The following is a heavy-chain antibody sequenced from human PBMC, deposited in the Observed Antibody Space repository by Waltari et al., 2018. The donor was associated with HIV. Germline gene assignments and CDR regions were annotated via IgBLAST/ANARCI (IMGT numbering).Heavy chain of an antibody. Sequence: YSMNWVRQAPGKGLEWVSSISTSSRYIYYADSLKGRFTISRDNAKNSLYLQMNSLRAEDTAVYYCAREGFCSNGVCSHYYGMDVWGQGTTVTVSS. J-gene: IGHJ6*02. D-gene: IGHD2-8*01. CDR1: YS. V-gene: IGHV3-21*01. CDR3: AREGFCSNGVCSHYYGMDV. CDR2: ISTSSRYI.